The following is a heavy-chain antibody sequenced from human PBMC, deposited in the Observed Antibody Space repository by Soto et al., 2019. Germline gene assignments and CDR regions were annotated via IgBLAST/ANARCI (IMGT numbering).Heavy chain of an antibody. CDR2: ISSSGSTI. Sequence: GGSLRLSCAASGFTFSSYEMNWVRQAPGKGPEWVSYISSSGSTIYYADSVKGRFTISRDNAKNSLYLQMNSLRAEDTAVYYCASFYSSGSWGLDYWGQGTLVTVSS. J-gene: IGHJ4*02. V-gene: IGHV3-48*03. CDR1: GFTFSSYE. D-gene: IGHD6-19*01. CDR3: ASFYSSGSWGLDY.